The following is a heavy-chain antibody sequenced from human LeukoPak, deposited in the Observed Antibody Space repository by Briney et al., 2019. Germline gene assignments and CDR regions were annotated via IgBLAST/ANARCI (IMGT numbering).Heavy chain of an antibody. CDR3: ARGEIAVAGYFDY. J-gene: IGHJ4*02. CDR2: IYYSGST. CDR1: GGTLSGYY. D-gene: IGHD6-19*01. Sequence: SETLSLTCAVYGGTLSGYYWSWIRQPPGKGLEWIGYIYYSGSTNYNPSLKSRVTISVDTSENQFSLKLSSVTAADTAVYYCARGEIAVAGYFDYWGQGTLVTVSS. V-gene: IGHV4-59*01.